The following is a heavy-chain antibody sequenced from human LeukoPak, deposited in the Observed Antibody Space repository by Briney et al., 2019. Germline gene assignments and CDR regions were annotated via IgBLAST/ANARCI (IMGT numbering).Heavy chain of an antibody. D-gene: IGHD1-1*01. CDR1: GDSINKYF. CDR2: ISHTGNT. Sequence: SETLSLTCTVSGDSINKYFLSWLRQSPVKGLEWIGYISHTGNTNYNPSLKSRVTISLDKSNNQFSLRLSSTTPADTAVYYCARAGPEDLNWRYYIDFWGQGVLVTVSS. CDR3: ARAGPEDLNWRYYIDF. J-gene: IGHJ4*02. V-gene: IGHV4-59*01.